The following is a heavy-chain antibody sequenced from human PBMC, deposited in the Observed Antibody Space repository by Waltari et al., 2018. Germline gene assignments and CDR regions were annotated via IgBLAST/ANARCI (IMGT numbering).Heavy chain of an antibody. V-gene: IGHV4-59*11. D-gene: IGHD1-26*01. Sequence: VQLRESGRGRVRPAETVSVTGTGSGGAISSHYWSWIRQPPGKGLEWIGYIHYSGSTNYNPSLKSRVTISVDTSNNQFSLKLSSVTAADTAVYYCARDEWGGAFDIWGQVTMVTVSS. CDR3: ARDEWGGAFDI. J-gene: IGHJ3*02. CDR1: GGAISSHY. CDR2: IHYSGST.